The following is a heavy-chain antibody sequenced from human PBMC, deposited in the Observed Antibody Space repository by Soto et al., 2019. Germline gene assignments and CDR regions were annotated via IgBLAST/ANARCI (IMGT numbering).Heavy chain of an antibody. CDR3: AKGRGGSGSLTPRVDF. CDR2: ISGGGDTT. CDR1: GFTFNNHA. Sequence: EVQLLESGGGLVQPGGSLRLSCAASGFTFNNHAMTRVRQAPGKGLEWVSAISGGGDTTSYADSVKGRFTVSRDGSKNTLYLQMSSLRAEDTALYYCAKGRGGSGSLTPRVDFWGQGTLVTVSS. J-gene: IGHJ4*02. V-gene: IGHV3-23*01. D-gene: IGHD3-10*01.